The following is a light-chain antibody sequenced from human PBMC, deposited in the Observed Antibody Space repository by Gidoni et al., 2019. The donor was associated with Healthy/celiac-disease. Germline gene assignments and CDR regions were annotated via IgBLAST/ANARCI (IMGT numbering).Light chain of an antibody. CDR1: QSISSY. CDR3: QQSNSTPWT. J-gene: IGKJ1*01. CDR2: AAS. Sequence: DIKLTQPPSSLSASVGDRVTLTCRASQSISSYLNWYQQKPGKAPKPLIYAASSLASGIPSRFSGSGSGTDFTLTISSLQPEDFATYYCQQSNSTPWTFGQGTKVEIK. V-gene: IGKV1-39*01.